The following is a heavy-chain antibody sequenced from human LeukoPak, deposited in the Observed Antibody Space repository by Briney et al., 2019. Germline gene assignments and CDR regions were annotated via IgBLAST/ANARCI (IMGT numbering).Heavy chain of an antibody. Sequence: PGGSLRLSCAASGFTFSSYAMNWVRQAPGKGLECISAISGSGDSTHYADSVKGRFTISRYNSKNTLYLQMNSLRAEDTAVYYCARNVSGQYFDIWGRGTLVTVSS. CDR1: GFTFSSYA. CDR3: ARNVSGQYFDI. CDR2: ISGSGDST. D-gene: IGHD2/OR15-2a*01. V-gene: IGHV3-23*01. J-gene: IGHJ2*01.